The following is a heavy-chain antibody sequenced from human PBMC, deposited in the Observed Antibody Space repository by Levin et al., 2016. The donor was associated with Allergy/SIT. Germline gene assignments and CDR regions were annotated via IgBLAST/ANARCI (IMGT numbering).Heavy chain of an antibody. V-gene: IGHV4-34*01. CDR1: GGSFSGYY. CDR2: INHSGST. J-gene: IGHJ5*02. CDR3: ARGLGYCSGGSCGSRHWFDP. Sequence: SETLSLTCAVYGGSFSGYYWSWIRQPPGKGLEWIGEINHSGSTNYNPSLKSRVTISVDTSKNQFSLKLSSVTAADTAVYYCARGLGYCSGGSCGSRHWFDPWGQGTLVTVSS. D-gene: IGHD2-15*01.